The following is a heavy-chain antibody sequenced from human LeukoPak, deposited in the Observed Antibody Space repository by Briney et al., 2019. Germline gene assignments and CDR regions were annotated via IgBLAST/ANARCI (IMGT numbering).Heavy chain of an antibody. V-gene: IGHV4-39*01. D-gene: IGHD4-17*01. CDR3: ASVTTVTTTPQAFDI. Sequence: PSETLSLTCTVSGGSISSSSYYWGWIRQPPGKGLEWIGSIYYSGSTYYNPSHKSRVTISVDTSKNQFSLKLSSVTAADTAVYYCASVTTVTTTPQAFDIWGQGTMVTVSS. CDR2: IYYSGST. J-gene: IGHJ3*02. CDR1: GGSISSSSYY.